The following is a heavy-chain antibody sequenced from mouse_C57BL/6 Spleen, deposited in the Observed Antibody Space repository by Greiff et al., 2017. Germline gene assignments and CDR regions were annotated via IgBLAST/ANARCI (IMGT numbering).Heavy chain of an antibody. CDR2: ISDGGSYT. D-gene: IGHD1-1*01. J-gene: IGHJ3*01. V-gene: IGHV5-4*01. CDR1: GFTFSSYA. Sequence: DVKLVESGGGLVKPGGSLKLSCAASGFTFSSYAMSWVRQTPEKRLEWVATISDGGSYTYYPDNVKGRFTISRDNAKNNLYLQMSHLKSEDTAMYYCAREAITTRAWFAYWGQGTLVTVSA. CDR3: AREAITTRAWFAY.